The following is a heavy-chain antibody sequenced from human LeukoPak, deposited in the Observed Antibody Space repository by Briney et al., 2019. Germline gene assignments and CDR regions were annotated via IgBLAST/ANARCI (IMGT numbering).Heavy chain of an antibody. D-gene: IGHD6-19*01. CDR2: IYPGDSDT. CDR1: GYSFTSYW. J-gene: IGHJ4*02. V-gene: IGHV5-51*01. CDR3: ARFSTAVARYFDY. Sequence: GESLKISCKGSGYSFTSYWIGWVRQMPGKGLEWMGIIYPGDSDTRYSPSFQGQVTISAGKSISTAYLQWSSLKASDTAMYYCARFSTAVARYFDYWGQGTLVTVSS.